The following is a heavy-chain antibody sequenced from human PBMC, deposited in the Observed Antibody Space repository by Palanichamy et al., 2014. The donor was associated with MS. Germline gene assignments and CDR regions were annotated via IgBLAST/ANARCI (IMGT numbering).Heavy chain of an antibody. D-gene: IGHD3-10*01. V-gene: IGHV2-5*02. CDR1: GFSLSSPGEG. CDR2: IYWDDYN. CDR3: ARREWALTRGGAFDI. Sequence: QITLQESGPAPIRPRQTLTLTCTFSGFSLSSPGEGVGWIRQPPGKAPEWLAVIYWDDYNHHNPSLRNRLTITRDTSKNQVVLTMTNMDPADTASYFCARREWALTRGGAFDIWGQGTLVTVST. J-gene: IGHJ3*02.